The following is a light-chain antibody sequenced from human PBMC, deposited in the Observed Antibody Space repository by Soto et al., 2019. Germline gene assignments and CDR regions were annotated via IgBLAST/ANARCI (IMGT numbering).Light chain of an antibody. CDR2: DVN. CDR3: CSYAGTYSYV. J-gene: IGLJ1*01. CDR1: RGDVGAYNF. Sequence: QSALTQPRSVSGSPGQSVAISCTGTRGDVGAYNFVSWYQQHPGNAPKLIIYDVNSRPSGVPHRFSGSKSGNTASLTISGLQAEDEADYYCCSYAGTYSYVFGAGTKVTVL. V-gene: IGLV2-11*01.